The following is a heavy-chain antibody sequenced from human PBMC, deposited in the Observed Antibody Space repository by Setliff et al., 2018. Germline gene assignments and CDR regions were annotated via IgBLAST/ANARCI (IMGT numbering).Heavy chain of an antibody. V-gene: IGHV4-39*07. J-gene: IGHJ3*02. CDR3: ARVSMVIAIRNAFDI. CDR2: IYYSGST. Sequence: SETLSLTCTVSGGSISSSSYYWGWIRQPPGKGLEWIGSIYYSGSTYYNPSLKGRVTISVDTSKNQFSLKLSSVTAADTAVYYCARVSMVIAIRNAFDIWGQGTMVTVSS. CDR1: GGSISSSSYY. D-gene: IGHD2-21*01.